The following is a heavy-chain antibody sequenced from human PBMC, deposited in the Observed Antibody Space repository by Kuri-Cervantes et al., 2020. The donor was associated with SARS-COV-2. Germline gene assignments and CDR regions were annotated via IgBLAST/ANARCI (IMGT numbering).Heavy chain of an antibody. CDR1: GFTFSSYA. V-gene: IGHV3-23*01. CDR3: AREGQQQLVPGRYYYYYYGMDV. D-gene: IGHD6-13*01. CDR2: ISGSGGST. J-gene: IGHJ6*02. Sequence: ETLSLTCAASGFTFSSYAMSWVRQAPGKGLEWVSAISGSGGSTYYADSVKGRFTISRDNSKNTLYLQMNSLRAEDTAVYYCAREGQQQLVPGRYYYYYYGMDVWGQGTTVTVSS.